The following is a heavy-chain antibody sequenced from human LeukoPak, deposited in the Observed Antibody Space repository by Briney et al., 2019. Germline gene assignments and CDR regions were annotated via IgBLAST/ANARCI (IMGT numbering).Heavy chain of an antibody. D-gene: IGHD3-22*01. CDR3: ASGGYYDSSGYYEGEFDY. V-gene: IGHV1-69*04. Sequence: SVKVSCKASGGTFSSYAISWVRQAPGQGLEWMGRIIPIFGIANYAQKFQGRVTITADKSTSTAYMELSSLRSEDTAVYYCASGGYYDSSGYYEGEFDYRGQGTLVTVSS. CDR1: GGTFSSYA. J-gene: IGHJ4*02. CDR2: IIPIFGIA.